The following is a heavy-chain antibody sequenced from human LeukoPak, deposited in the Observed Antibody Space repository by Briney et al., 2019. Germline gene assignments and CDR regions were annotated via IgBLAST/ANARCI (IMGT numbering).Heavy chain of an antibody. D-gene: IGHD3-10*01. J-gene: IGHJ4*02. CDR2: ISWNSGSI. CDR3: AKDHYGSGSYYNPGY. Sequence: GRSLRLSCAASGFTFDDYAMHWVRQAPGKGLEWVSGISWNSGSIGYADSVKGRFTISRDNAKNSLYLQMNSLRAEDTALYYCAKDHYGSGSYYNPGYWGQGTLVTASS. V-gene: IGHV3-9*01. CDR1: GFTFDDYA.